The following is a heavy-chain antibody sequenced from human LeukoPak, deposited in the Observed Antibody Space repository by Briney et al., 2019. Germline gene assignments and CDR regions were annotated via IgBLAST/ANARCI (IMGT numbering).Heavy chain of an antibody. V-gene: IGHV3-49*04. Sequence: GGSLRLSCIASGFTFGDYAMSWVRQAPGKGLEWVGFIRSKAYGGTTEYAASVKGRFTISRDDSKSIAYLQMNSLKTEDTAVYYCTRVQWLVWGPFDYWGQGTLVTVSS. J-gene: IGHJ4*02. CDR3: TRVQWLVWGPFDY. CDR2: IRSKAYGGTT. CDR1: GFTFGDYA. D-gene: IGHD6-19*01.